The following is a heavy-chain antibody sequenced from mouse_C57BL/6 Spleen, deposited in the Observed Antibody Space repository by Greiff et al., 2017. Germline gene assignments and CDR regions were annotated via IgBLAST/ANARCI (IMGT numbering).Heavy chain of an antibody. D-gene: IGHD1-1*01. CDR3: ARYRADYYGSSYDYYAMDY. J-gene: IGHJ4*01. CDR1: GYTFTSYG. CDR2: IYPRSGNT. Sequence: QVQLQQSGAELARPGASVKLSCKASGYTFTSYGISWVKQRTGQGLEWIGEIYPRSGNTYYNEKFKGKATLTVDKSSSTAYMELRSLTSEDSAVYFCARYRADYYGSSYDYYAMDYWGQGTSVTVSS. V-gene: IGHV1-81*01.